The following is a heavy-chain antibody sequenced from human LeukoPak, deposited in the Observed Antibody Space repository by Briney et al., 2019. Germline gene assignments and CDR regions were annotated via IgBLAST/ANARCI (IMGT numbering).Heavy chain of an antibody. CDR3: AKKAQYDGHYPLDY. D-gene: IGHD4/OR15-4a*01. V-gene: IGHV3-23*01. CDR1: GFTFRSYS. Sequence: PGGSLRLSCAASGFTFRSYSMSWVRQAPGKGLEWVSGTSDRGDYTYYADSVKGRFTISRDTSKNTLYLQMNSLRAEDTALYFCAKKAQYDGHYPLDYWGQGTLVTVSA. J-gene: IGHJ4*02. CDR2: TSDRGDYT.